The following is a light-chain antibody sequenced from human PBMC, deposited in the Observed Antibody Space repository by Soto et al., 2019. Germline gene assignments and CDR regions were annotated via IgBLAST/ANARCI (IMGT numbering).Light chain of an antibody. CDR2: EGS. V-gene: IGLV2-23*03. CDR1: SSDVGSYNL. Sequence: QSALTQPASVSGSPGQSITISCTGTSSDVGSYNLVSWYQQHPGKAPKLMIYEGSKRPSGVSNRFSGSKSGNTASLTISGLQAEDEADYYCCSYAGSRTFLNVFGTGTKVTIL. J-gene: IGLJ1*01. CDR3: CSYAGSRTFLNV.